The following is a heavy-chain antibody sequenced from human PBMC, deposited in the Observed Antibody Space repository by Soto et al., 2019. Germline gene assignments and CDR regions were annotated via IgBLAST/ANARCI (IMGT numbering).Heavy chain of an antibody. V-gene: IGHV1-18*01. CDR1: GYTFTSYG. Sequence: QVRLVQSGGEVKKPGASVKVSCKASGYTFTSYGISWVRQAPGQGLEWMGWISPYNGNTNYAQKLQGRVTMTTDASTSTASMELRSLRSDDTALYYCARDRRSWEPRETFDVWGQGTMVTVSS. J-gene: IGHJ3*01. CDR2: ISPYNGNT. D-gene: IGHD1-26*01. CDR3: ARDRRSWEPRETFDV.